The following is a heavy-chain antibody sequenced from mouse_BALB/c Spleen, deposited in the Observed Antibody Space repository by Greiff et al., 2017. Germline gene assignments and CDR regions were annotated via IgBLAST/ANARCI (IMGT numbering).Heavy chain of an antibody. J-gene: IGHJ4*01. D-gene: IGHD2-4*01. CDR1: GYTFTDYA. CDR2: ISTYYGDA. V-gene: IGHV1S137*01. CDR3: ARDYAGTVYAMDY. Sequence: QVQLQQSGAELVRPGVSVKISCKGSGYTFTDYAMHWVKQSHAKSLEWIGVISTYYGDASYNQKFKGKATMTVDKSSSTAYMELARLTSEDSAIYYCARDYAGTVYAMDYWGQGTSVTVSS.